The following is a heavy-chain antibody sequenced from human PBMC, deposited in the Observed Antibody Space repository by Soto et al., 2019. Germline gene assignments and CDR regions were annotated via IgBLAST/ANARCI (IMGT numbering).Heavy chain of an antibody. CDR3: TTIVAGTGY. Sequence: EVRLVESGGGLVKPGGSLRLSCAASGFRFIDGWMSWVRQAPGRGLEWVGRVKSKVSGGTTDYGAPVEGRFTISRDDSKNTLYLQMYSLKTEDTAVYYCTTIVAGTGYWGQGTLVSVSS. CDR2: VKSKVSGGTT. CDR1: GFRFIDGW. J-gene: IGHJ4*02. D-gene: IGHD6-19*01. V-gene: IGHV3-15*01.